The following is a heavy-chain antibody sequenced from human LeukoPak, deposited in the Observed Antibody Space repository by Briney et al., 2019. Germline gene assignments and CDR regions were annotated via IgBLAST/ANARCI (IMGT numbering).Heavy chain of an antibody. Sequence: ASVKVSCKASGYHFVNYAITWVRQAPGQGLEWMGWISPFNGQTNYAQNVQGRVTMTIDTSTSTAYMELGSLRSDDTAVYYCARTWDYNPRGRFDDWGQGTRVTVSS. D-gene: IGHD4/OR15-4a*01. CDR2: ISPFNGQT. CDR1: GYHFVNYA. J-gene: IGHJ4*02. CDR3: ARTWDYNPRGRFDD. V-gene: IGHV1-18*01.